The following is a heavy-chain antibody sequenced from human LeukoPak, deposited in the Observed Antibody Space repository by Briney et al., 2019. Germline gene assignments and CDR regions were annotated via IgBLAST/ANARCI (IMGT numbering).Heavy chain of an antibody. CDR3: ARKYGSGNQAFDI. V-gene: IGHV5-51*01. Sequence: GESLKISCKGSGYRFTSDWIGWVRQMPGKGLEWMGIIYPGDSDTRYSPSFQGQVTISADKSISTAYLQWSSLKASDTAMYYCARKYGSGNQAFDIWGPGTMVNVSS. CDR2: IYPGDSDT. CDR1: GYRFTSDW. D-gene: IGHD3-10*01. J-gene: IGHJ3*02.